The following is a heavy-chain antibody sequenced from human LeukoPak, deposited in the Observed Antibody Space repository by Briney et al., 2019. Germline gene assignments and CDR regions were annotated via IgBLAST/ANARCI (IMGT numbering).Heavy chain of an antibody. CDR2: IHYSGST. Sequence: SETLSLTCTVSGGSISNYYWSWIRQPPGKGLEWIGYIHYSGSTNYNSSLKSRVTISVDTSKNQFSLKLSSVTAVDTAVYYCARGKAVRYYGSGSYYRGNWFDPWGQGTLVTVSS. CDR1: GGSISNYY. D-gene: IGHD3-10*01. J-gene: IGHJ5*02. CDR3: ARGKAVRYYGSGSYYRGNWFDP. V-gene: IGHV4-59*01.